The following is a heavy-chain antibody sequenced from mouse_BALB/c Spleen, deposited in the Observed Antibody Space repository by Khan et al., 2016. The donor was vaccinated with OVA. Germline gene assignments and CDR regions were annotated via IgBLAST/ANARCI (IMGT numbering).Heavy chain of an antibody. CDR3: AKQPYYHYNIMDY. D-gene: IGHD2-10*01. Sequence: VQLKQSGPGLVAPSQSLSITCTISGFSLTNYCVHWVRQPPGKGLEWLVVIWNDGSTTYYSSHNSRLTASKDNSKRQVYLKMNSHQTDDTAMYCGAKQPYYHYNIMDYWGQGTSVTVSS. CDR1: GFSLTNYC. V-gene: IGHV2-6-1*01. J-gene: IGHJ4*01. CDR2: IWNDGST.